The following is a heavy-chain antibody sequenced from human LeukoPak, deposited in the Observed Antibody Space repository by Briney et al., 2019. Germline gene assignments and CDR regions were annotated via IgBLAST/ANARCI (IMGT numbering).Heavy chain of an antibody. CDR1: GFTFGSYA. D-gene: IGHD5-24*01. J-gene: IGHJ4*02. CDR2: ISGSGGST. CDR3: ARASIRWLQWVYFDY. V-gene: IGHV3-23*01. Sequence: PGGSLRLSCAASGFTFGSYAMSWVRQAPGKGLEWVSAISGSGGSTYYADSVKGRFTISRDNSKNTLYLQMNSLRAEDTAVYYCARASIRWLQWVYFDYWGQGTLVTVSS.